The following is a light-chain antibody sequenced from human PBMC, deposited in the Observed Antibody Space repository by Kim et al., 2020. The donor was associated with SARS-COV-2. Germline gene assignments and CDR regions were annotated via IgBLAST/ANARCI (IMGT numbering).Light chain of an antibody. CDR2: DTS. Sequence: LSPGERAALSCRATQNVGDQLAWFKQKPGQVPRLLIYDTSNRAPGVPARFSGSGSGTDFTLTISSLEAEDFAVYYCQQRAHWPRTFGQGTRLEIK. CDR3: QQRAHWPRT. V-gene: IGKV3-11*01. CDR1: QNVGDQ. J-gene: IGKJ5*01.